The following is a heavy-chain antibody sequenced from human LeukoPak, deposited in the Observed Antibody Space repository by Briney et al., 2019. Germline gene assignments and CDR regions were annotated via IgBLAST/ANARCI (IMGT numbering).Heavy chain of an antibody. CDR3: ARDGDSSGYYLYYYYYGMDV. J-gene: IGHJ6*02. D-gene: IGHD3-22*01. Sequence: GASVKVSCKASGYTFTGYYMHWVRQAPGQGLEWMGWINPNSGGTNYAQKFQGRVTMTRDTSISTAYMELSRLRSDDTAVYYCARDGDSSGYYLYYYYYGMDVWGQGTTVTVSS. CDR2: INPNSGGT. V-gene: IGHV1-2*02. CDR1: GYTFTGYY.